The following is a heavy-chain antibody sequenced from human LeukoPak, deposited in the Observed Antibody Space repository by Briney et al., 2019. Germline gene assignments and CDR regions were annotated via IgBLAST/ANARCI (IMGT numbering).Heavy chain of an antibody. Sequence: GGSLRLSCAASRFTFSSYTMIWVRQAPGKGLEWASSISSNSHYIYYADSVKGRFTISRDDARNSLYLQMNSLRAEDTAVYYCARGGGYCGGDCYGIDYWGQGTLVTVSS. CDR3: ARGGGYCGGDCYGIDY. CDR1: RFTFSSYT. J-gene: IGHJ4*02. CDR2: ISSNSHYI. D-gene: IGHD2-21*01. V-gene: IGHV3-21*01.